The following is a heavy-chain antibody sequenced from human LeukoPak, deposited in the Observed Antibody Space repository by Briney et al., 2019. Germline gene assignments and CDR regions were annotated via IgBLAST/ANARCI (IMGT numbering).Heavy chain of an antibody. J-gene: IGHJ4*02. CDR1: GFTFSSYA. Sequence: GGSLRLSCAASGFTFSSYAMSWVRQAPGKGLEWVSAISGSGGSTYYADSVKGRFTISRDNSKNTLYLQMNSLRAEDTAVYYCARARVVPAAPTLDYWGQGTLVTVSS. V-gene: IGHV3-23*01. D-gene: IGHD2-2*01. CDR3: ARARVVPAAPTLDY. CDR2: ISGSGGST.